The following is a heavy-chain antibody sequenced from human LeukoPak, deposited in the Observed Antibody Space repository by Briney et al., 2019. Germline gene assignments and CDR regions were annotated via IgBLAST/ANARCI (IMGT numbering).Heavy chain of an antibody. V-gene: IGHV4-59*08. CDR2: IYYTGSS. CDR1: GGSVSDYY. D-gene: IGHD1-26*01. J-gene: IGHJ4*02. CDR3: ARQGAIVGATTDFDY. Sequence: SETLSLTCTVSGGSVSDYYWSWIRQSPGKGLEWIGYIYYTGSSSYNPSLRSRVTISADTSKNQFSLKLSSVTAADTAVYYCARQGAIVGATTDFDYWGQGTLVTVSS.